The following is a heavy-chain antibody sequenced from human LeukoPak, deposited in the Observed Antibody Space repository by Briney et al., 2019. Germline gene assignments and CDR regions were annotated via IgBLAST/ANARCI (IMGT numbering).Heavy chain of an antibody. CDR1: GGSISSSNW. CDR2: IYHSGST. V-gene: IGHV4-4*02. D-gene: IGHD3-10*01. Sequence: PSETLSLTCAVSGGSISSSNWWSWVRQPPGKGLEWIGEIYHSGSTNYNPSLKSRVTISVDKSKNQFSLKLSSVTAADTAVYYCARASTPAGPGESVYFDYWGQGTLVTVSS. J-gene: IGHJ4*02. CDR3: ARASTPAGPGESVYFDY.